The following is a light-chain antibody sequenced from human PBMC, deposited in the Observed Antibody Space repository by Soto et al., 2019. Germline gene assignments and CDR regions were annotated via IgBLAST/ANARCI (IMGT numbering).Light chain of an antibody. V-gene: IGKV1-5*01. Sequence: DIQMTQSPSSLSASVGDRVTITCRASPSISSWLAWYQQKPGKAPKLLIYDASSLESGVPSRFSGSGSGTDFTLTISSLQPEDFATYYCQQFNVFGGGTKVDIK. J-gene: IGKJ4*01. CDR2: DAS. CDR3: QQFNV. CDR1: PSISSW.